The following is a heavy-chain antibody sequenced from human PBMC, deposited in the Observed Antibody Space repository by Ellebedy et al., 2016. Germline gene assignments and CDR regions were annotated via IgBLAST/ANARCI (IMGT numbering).Heavy chain of an antibody. CDR3: AREVGVHFDY. J-gene: IGHJ4*02. CDR1: GFTFSSYS. D-gene: IGHD2-2*01. Sequence: GESLKISXAASGFTFSSYSMNWVRQAPGKGLEWVSSISSSSSYIYYADSVKGRFTISRDNAKNSLYLQMNSLRAEDTAVYYCAREVGVHFDYWGQGTLVTVS. V-gene: IGHV3-21*01. CDR2: ISSSSSYI.